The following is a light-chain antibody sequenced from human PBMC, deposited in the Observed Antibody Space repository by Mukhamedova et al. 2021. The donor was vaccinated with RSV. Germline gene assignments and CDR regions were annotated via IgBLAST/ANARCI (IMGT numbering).Light chain of an antibody. V-gene: IGLV2-11*01. J-gene: IGLJ3*02. CDR3: CSYAGSYTLRV. CDR2: DVS. Sequence: SDVGGYNYVSWYQQHPGKAPKLMIYDVSKRPSGVPDRFSGSKSGNTASLTISGLQAEAEADYYCCSYAGSYTLRVFGGGTKLTVL. CDR1: SDVGGYNY.